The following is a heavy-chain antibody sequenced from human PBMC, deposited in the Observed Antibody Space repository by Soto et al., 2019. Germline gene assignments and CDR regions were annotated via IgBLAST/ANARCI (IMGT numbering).Heavy chain of an antibody. CDR3: ARFMTYYYDSSGYYASD. J-gene: IGHJ4*02. CDR2: ISAYNGNT. V-gene: IGHV1-18*01. Sequence: QVQLVQSGAEVKKPGASVKVSCKASGYTFTSYGISWVRQAPGQGLEWMGWISAYNGNTNYAQKLQGRVTMTTDTSTSTAYMELRSLRSDDTSVYYCARFMTYYYDSSGYYASDWGQGTLVTVSA. CDR1: GYTFTSYG. D-gene: IGHD3-22*01.